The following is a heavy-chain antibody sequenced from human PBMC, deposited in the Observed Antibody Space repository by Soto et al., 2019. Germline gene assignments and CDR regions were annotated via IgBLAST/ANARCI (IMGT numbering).Heavy chain of an antibody. Sequence: SETLSLTCNVSGGSIRSYYWSWVRQPAGKALEWIGRVYTTGSTNYNPSLRSRVSISVDTSKNQFSLTVTSVTAADTAVYYCAREGASGFGMDVWGKGTTVTVSS. CDR2: VYTTGST. CDR3: AREGASGFGMDV. V-gene: IGHV4-4*07. D-gene: IGHD1-26*01. J-gene: IGHJ6*04. CDR1: GGSIRSYY.